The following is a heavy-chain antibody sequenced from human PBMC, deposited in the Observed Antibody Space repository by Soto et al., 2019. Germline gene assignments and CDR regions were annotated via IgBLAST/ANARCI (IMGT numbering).Heavy chain of an antibody. CDR3: AIPSPHYDQPRYGMDV. J-gene: IGHJ6*02. V-gene: IGHV1-69*01. D-gene: IGHD3-3*01. Sequence: QVPLVQSGAEVKKPGSSVKVSCKASGGTFSSYAISWVRQAPGQGLEWMGGIIPIFGTANYAQKFQGRVTITADESTSTAYMELSSLRSEDTAVYYCAIPSPHYDQPRYGMDVWGQGTTVTVSS. CDR1: GGTFSSYA. CDR2: IIPIFGTA.